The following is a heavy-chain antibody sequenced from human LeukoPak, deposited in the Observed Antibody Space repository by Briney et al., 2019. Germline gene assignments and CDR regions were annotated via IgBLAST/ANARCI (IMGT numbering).Heavy chain of an antibody. D-gene: IGHD6-13*01. CDR1: RGSIGTYY. Sequence: SETLSLTCSVSRGSIGTYYWTWIRQPPGKGLERIGYIDYSESTSYNPSLKSRVTISLDTSSNQFSLKLSSVPAVDAAVYYYARARRYNSRHDALDVWGQGTMVTVSS. J-gene: IGHJ3*01. CDR2: IDYSEST. V-gene: IGHV4-59*01. CDR3: ARARRYNSRHDALDV.